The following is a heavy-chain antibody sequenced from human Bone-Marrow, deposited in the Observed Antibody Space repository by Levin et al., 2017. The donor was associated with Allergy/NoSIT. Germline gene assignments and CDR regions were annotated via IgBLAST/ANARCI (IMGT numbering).Heavy chain of an antibody. CDR2: IGGNGKTP. D-gene: IGHD2-21*01. V-gene: IGHV3-23*01. CDR3: VKDVSQRSYPGERFDC. Sequence: GGSLRLSCAASGFTFNNHAMNWVRLAPGKGLEWVSAIGGNGKTPYYADSVKGRFTISRDNSKDTLYLQMNSLRAEDTALYYCVKDVSQRSYPGERFDCWGQGTQVTVSS. J-gene: IGHJ4*02. CDR1: GFTFNNHA.